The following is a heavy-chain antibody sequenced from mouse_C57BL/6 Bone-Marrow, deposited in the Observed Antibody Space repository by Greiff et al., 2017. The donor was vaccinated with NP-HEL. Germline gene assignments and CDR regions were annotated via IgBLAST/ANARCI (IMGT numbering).Heavy chain of an antibody. J-gene: IGHJ2*01. CDR3: AREDYYGSSYPYFDY. D-gene: IGHD1-1*01. Sequence: VQLQQSGPELVKPGASVKISCKASGYTFTDYYMNWVKQSHGKSLEWIGDINPNNGGTSYNQKFKGKATLTVDKSSSTAYMELRSLTSEDSAVYYCAREDYYGSSYPYFDYWGQGTTLTVSS. V-gene: IGHV1-26*01. CDR2: INPNNGGT. CDR1: GYTFTDYY.